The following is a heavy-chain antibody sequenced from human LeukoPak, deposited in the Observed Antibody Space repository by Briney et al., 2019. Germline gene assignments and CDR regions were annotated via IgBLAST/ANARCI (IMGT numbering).Heavy chain of an antibody. D-gene: IGHD4-11*01. CDR1: GCSISSYY. J-gene: IGHJ4*02. CDR2: VYHSGST. CDR3: ARHTTGEAFEY. Sequence: SETLSLTCTDCGCSISSYYWSWLRQPPGKGLEWIGCVYHSGSTNYNPSLKSRVTISVDTSKSQISLHESPGHASDTAVYYCARHTTGEAFEYWGQGTLVTVSS. V-gene: IGHV4-59*01.